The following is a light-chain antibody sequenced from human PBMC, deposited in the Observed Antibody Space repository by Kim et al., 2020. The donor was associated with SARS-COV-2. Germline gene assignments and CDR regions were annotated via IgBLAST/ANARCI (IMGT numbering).Light chain of an antibody. CDR1: TGGVTSGHY. CDR3: LLSFSGSAYV. J-gene: IGLJ1*01. CDR2: DTS. V-gene: IGLV7-46*01. Sequence: GGTVTLTCGSSTGGVTSGHYAYWLQQKPGQAPRTLIYDTSKKHSWTPARFSGSLLGGKAALTLSGAQPEDEADYYCLLSFSGSAYVFGTGTKVTVL.